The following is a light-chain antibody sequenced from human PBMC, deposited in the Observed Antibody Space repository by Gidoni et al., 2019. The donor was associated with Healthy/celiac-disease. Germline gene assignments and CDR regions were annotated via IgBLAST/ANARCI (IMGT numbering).Light chain of an antibody. J-gene: IGLJ2*01. CDR3: SSYTSSSPVV. V-gene: IGLV2-14*01. CDR1: SSDVGGYNY. Sequence: QSALTQPAYVSGSPGQSITISCTGTSSDVGGYNYVSWYQQHPGKAPKLMIYEVSNRPSGVSNRFSGSKSGNTASLTSSGLQAEDEADYYCSSYTSSSPVVFGGGTKLTVL. CDR2: EVS.